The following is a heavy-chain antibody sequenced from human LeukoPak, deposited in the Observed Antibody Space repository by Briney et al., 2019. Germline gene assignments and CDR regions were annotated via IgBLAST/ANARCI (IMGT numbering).Heavy chain of an antibody. CDR2: INHSGST. J-gene: IGHJ6*02. CDR3: ARDLYYYYGMDV. CDR1: GGSFSGYY. V-gene: IGHV4-34*01. Sequence: PSETLSLTCAVYGGSFSGYYWSWIRQPPGKGLEWIGEINHSGSTNYNPSLKSRVTISVDTSKNQFSLKLGSVTAADTAVYYCARDLYYYYGMDVWGQGTTVTVSS.